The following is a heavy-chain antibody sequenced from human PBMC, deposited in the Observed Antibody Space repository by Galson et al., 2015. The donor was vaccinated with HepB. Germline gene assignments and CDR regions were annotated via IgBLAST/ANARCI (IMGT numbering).Heavy chain of an antibody. V-gene: IGHV3-73*01. Sequence: SLRLSCAASGFTFSGSAMHWVRQASGKGLEWVGRIRSKANSYATAYAASVKGRFTISRDDSKNTAYLQMNSLKTEDTAVYYCTSARDGYNSGYYYGMDVWGQGTTVT. CDR1: GFTFSGSA. CDR2: IRSKANSYAT. CDR3: TSARDGYNSGYYYGMDV. D-gene: IGHD5-24*01. J-gene: IGHJ6*02.